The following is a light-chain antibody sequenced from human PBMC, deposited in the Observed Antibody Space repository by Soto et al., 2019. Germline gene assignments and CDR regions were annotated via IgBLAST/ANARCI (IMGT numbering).Light chain of an antibody. CDR3: QQYGSLIT. V-gene: IGKV3-11*01. J-gene: IGKJ5*01. CDR1: QSVSSY. CDR2: DAS. Sequence: EIVLTQSPATLSLSPGERATLSCRASQSVSSYLAWYQQKPGQAPRLLIYDASNRATGIPAGFSGSGSGTDFTLTISRLEPEDFAVYYCQQYGSLITFGQGTRLEIK.